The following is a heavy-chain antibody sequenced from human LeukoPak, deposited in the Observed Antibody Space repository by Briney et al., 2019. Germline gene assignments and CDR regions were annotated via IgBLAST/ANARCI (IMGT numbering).Heavy chain of an antibody. Sequence: AGGSLRLSCAASGFTFSSYSMNWVRQAPGKGLEWVSSISSSSSYIYYADSVKGRFTTSRDNSQNTLYLEMNSLRYEDTALYYCAREAAWGNWYFDLWGRGTLVTVSS. CDR2: ISSSSSYI. J-gene: IGHJ2*01. CDR3: AREAAWGNWYFDL. CDR1: GFTFSSYS. D-gene: IGHD3-16*01. V-gene: IGHV3-21*01.